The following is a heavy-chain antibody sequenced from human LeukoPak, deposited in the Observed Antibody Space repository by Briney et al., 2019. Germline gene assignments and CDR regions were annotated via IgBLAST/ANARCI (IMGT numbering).Heavy chain of an antibody. CDR1: GYTFTSYD. Sequence: ASVKVSCKASGYTFTSYDINRVRQATGQGLEWMGWMNPNSGNIGYAQKFQGRVTMTRNTSISTAYMELSSLRSEDTAVYYCARGPITMVRGVIITPYYYYYMDVWGKGTTVTISS. CDR3: ARGPITMVRGVIITPYYYYYMDV. V-gene: IGHV1-8*01. CDR2: MNPNSGNI. J-gene: IGHJ6*03. D-gene: IGHD3-10*01.